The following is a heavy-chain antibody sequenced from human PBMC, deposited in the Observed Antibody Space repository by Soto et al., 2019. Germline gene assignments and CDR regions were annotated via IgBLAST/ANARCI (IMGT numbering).Heavy chain of an antibody. D-gene: IGHD6-19*01. J-gene: IGHJ6*02. Sequence: QVQLVESGGGVVQLGRSLRLSCAASGFTFSTYGMHWVRQAPGKGLEWVAVIWYDGSNKYYADSVKGRFTISRDNSKNMLYMQMNSLRAEDTAVYHCARGGYSAGWTYGMDVWGQGTTVTVS. CDR3: ARGGYSAGWTYGMDV. CDR1: GFTFSTYG. V-gene: IGHV3-33*01. CDR2: IWYDGSNK.